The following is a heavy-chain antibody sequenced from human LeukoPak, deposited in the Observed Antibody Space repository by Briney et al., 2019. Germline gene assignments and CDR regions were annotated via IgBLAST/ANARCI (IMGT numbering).Heavy chain of an antibody. J-gene: IGHJ4*02. CDR2: IVVGSGDT. CDR3: AEDFGGQDY. Sequence: SVKVSCKSSGFTFTSSAVQWVRQARGQRPEWIGRIVVGSGDTNYAQNFHERVTITRDMSTSTAYMEMSSLTSEDTAVYFCAEDFGGQDYWGQGTLVTVSS. CDR1: GFTFTSSA. V-gene: IGHV1-58*01. D-gene: IGHD4-23*01.